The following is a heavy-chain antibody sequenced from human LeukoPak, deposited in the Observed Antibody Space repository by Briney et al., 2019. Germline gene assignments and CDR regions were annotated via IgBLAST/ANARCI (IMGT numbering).Heavy chain of an antibody. J-gene: IGHJ6*03. V-gene: IGHV4-39*01. CDR3: ASSGYSSRYYYYYMDV. CDR2: IFYSGST. CDR1: GGSISSSSYY. D-gene: IGHD6-13*01. Sequence: PSETLSLTCNVSGGSISSSSYYGGWIRQPPGKGLEWIGSIFYSGSTYYNPSLKSRVTISEDTSKKQFSLKLTSVTAADTAVYYCASSGYSSRYYYYYMDVWGKGTTVTVSS.